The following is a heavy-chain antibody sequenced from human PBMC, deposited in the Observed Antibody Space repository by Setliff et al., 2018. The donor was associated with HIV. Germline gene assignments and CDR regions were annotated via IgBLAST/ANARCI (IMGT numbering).Heavy chain of an antibody. Sequence: SETLSPTCTVSGGSISGYYWSWIRQPPGKGLEWIGEINHSESTNYNPSLKSRVTISVDTSKNQFSLKLSSVTAADTAVYYCARGGSSWFKAFDIWGQGTMVTVSS. CDR1: GGSISGYY. CDR3: ARGGSSWFKAFDI. J-gene: IGHJ3*02. V-gene: IGHV4-34*01. D-gene: IGHD6-13*01. CDR2: INHSEST.